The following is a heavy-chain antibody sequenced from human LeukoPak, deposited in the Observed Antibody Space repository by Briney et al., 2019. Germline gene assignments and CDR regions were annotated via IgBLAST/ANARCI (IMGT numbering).Heavy chain of an antibody. CDR1: GFIFRNYA. J-gene: IGHJ2*01. V-gene: IGHV3-23*01. Sequence: PGGSLRLPCTASGFIFRNYAMSWVRQAPGKGLEWVSTISGSGDKTKYADSVTGRFTICRDNSKNTVYLQMNSLRVEDTAVYYCAKDYSVSNWCFDLWGRGTLVTVSS. D-gene: IGHD5/OR15-5a*01. CDR3: AKDYSVSNWCFDL. CDR2: ISGSGDKT.